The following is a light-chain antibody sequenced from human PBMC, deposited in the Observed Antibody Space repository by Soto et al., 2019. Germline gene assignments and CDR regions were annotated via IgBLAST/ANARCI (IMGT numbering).Light chain of an antibody. J-gene: IGLJ1*01. V-gene: IGLV2-14*03. CDR3: SSYTTSSTPHYV. CDR1: SSDVVGYNP. Sequence: QSVLTQPASVSGSPGQSITISCTGTSSDVVGYNPVSWYQHHPGKAPKLMIFDVSDRPSGVSSRFSGSKSGNTASLTISGLQAEDEADYYCSSYTTSSTPHYVFGPGTKVTVL. CDR2: DVS.